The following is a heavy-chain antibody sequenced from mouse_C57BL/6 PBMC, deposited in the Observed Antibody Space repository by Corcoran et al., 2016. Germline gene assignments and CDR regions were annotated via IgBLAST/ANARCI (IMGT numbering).Heavy chain of an antibody. Sequence: EVQLQQSGPELVKPGASVKISCKASGYTFTDYYMNWVKQSHGKSLEWIGDINPNNGGTSYNQKFKGKATLTVDKSSSTAYMELRSLTSEDSAVYYCARGWGNPHYYSMDYWGQGTSVTVSS. CDR1: GYTFTDYY. D-gene: IGHD1-1*02. CDR3: ARGWGNPHYYSMDY. J-gene: IGHJ4*01. CDR2: INPNNGGT. V-gene: IGHV1-26*01.